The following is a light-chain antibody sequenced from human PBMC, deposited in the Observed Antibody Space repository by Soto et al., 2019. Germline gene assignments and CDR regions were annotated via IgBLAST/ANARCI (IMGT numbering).Light chain of an antibody. J-gene: IGLJ1*01. CDR3: CSYVGSYTSYV. Sequence: QSALTQPRSVSGSPGQSVTISCTGTSSDVGGYNFVSWYQQHPGKAPKFMIYDVTTRPSGVPDRFSGSKSGNTASLTISWLQAEDAADYYCCSYVGSYTSYVFGTGTKVTVL. V-gene: IGLV2-11*01. CDR2: DVT. CDR1: SSDVGGYNF.